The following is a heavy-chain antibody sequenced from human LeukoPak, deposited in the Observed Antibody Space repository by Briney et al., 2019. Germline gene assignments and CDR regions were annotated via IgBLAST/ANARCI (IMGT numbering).Heavy chain of an antibody. CDR3: ARGYDSLDY. CDR1: GFTFSSYA. CDR2: ISGSGGST. Sequence: GGSLRLSCAASGFTFSSYAMSWVRQAPGKGLEWVSGISGSGGSTYYADSVKGRFTISRDNAKNSLYLQMNSLRAEDTAVYYCARGYDSLDYWGQGTLVTVSS. D-gene: IGHD3-22*01. V-gene: IGHV3-23*01. J-gene: IGHJ4*02.